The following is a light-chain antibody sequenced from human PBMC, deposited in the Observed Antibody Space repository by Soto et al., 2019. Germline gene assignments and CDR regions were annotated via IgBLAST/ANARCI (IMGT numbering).Light chain of an antibody. CDR1: QSVSSNF. CDR2: GAS. J-gene: IGKJ2*01. V-gene: IGKV3-20*01. CDR3: QQYNNWLYT. Sequence: EIVLTQSPGTLSLSPGERVTLSCRASQSVSSNFLAWYQQKPGQAPRLLIYGASNRAAGIPDRFSGSGSGTDFTLTISRLEPEDFAVYYCQQYNNWLYTFGQGTKLEIK.